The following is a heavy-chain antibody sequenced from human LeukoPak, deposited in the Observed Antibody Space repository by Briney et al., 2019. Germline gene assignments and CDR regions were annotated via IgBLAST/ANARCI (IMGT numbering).Heavy chain of an antibody. CDR1: GGSISSYY. V-gene: IGHV4-59*01. Sequence: SETLSLTCTVSGGSISSYYWSWLRQPPGKGLEWLGYIYYSGSTNYNPSLKSRVTISVDTSKNQFSLKLSSVTAADTAVYYCARCRGSGSYYNEGWFDPWGQGTLVTVSS. J-gene: IGHJ5*02. CDR3: ARCRGSGSYYNEGWFDP. CDR2: IYYSGST. D-gene: IGHD3-10*01.